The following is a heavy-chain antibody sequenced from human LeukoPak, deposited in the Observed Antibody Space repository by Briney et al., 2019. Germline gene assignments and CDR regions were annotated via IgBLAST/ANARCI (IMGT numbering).Heavy chain of an antibody. J-gene: IGHJ5*02. D-gene: IGHD3-10*01. CDR3: ARASWFGESNWFGP. Sequence: PSETLSLTCTVSGGSIGYYYWSWIRQPAGKGLEWIGRIYNTGSSNYNPSLKSRVTMSLDMSKNQISLDLSSVNAADTAVYYCARASWFGESNWFGPWGQGILVTVSS. V-gene: IGHV4-4*07. CDR1: GGSIGYYY. CDR2: IYNTGSS.